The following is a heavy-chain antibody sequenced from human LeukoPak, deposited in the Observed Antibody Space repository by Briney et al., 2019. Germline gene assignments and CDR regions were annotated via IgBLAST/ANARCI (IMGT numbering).Heavy chain of an antibody. CDR1: EFTFGNYW. V-gene: IGHV3-7*01. CDR3: ARDKVSGATLLDY. Sequence: QTGGSLRLSCAASEFTFGNYWMSWVRQVPGKGPEWVANIRQDGNEFYYVDSVKGRFTISRDNAKKSLYLQMNSLRVEDTAVYYCARDKVSGATLLDYWGQGTLVTVSS. D-gene: IGHD1-26*01. CDR2: IRQDGNEF. J-gene: IGHJ4*02.